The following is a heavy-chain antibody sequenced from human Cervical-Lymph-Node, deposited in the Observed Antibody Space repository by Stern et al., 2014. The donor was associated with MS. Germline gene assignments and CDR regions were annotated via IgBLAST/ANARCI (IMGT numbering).Heavy chain of an antibody. V-gene: IGHV4-31*03. CDR1: GGSISSGGYY. CDR2: IYSTGDN. D-gene: IGHD3-22*01. CDR3: ARAESDYHDSSYYIPGYYFYGMDV. J-gene: IGHJ6*02. Sequence: QLQLQESGPGLVKPSQTLSLTCNVSGGSISSGGYYWTWIRPPPGKGLEWIGYIYSTGDNYYNPSLKRRVIISVETSKNQFSLKLTSVTAADTALYFCARAESDYHDSSYYIPGYYFYGMDVWGQGTTVTVSS.